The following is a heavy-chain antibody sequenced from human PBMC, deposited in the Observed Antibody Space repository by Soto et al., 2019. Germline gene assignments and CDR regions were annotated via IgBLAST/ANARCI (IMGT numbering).Heavy chain of an antibody. CDR1: GGTFSSYA. CDR3: ARERAPYNWNYDRLGYFDY. Sequence: SVKVSCKASGGTFSSYAISWVRQAPGQGLQWMGGIIPIFGTANYAQQFQGRVTITADESTSTAYMELSSLRSEDTAVYYCARERAPYNWNYDRLGYFDYWGQGTLVTVA. J-gene: IGHJ4*02. CDR2: IIPIFGTA. V-gene: IGHV1-69*13. D-gene: IGHD1-7*01.